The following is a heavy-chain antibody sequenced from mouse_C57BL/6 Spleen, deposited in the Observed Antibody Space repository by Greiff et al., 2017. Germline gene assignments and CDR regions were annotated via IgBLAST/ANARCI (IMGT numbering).Heavy chain of an antibody. J-gene: IGHJ4*01. CDR2: IDPSDSYT. CDR1: GYTFTSYW. Sequence: QVQLQQPGAELVMPGASVKLSCKASGYTFTSYWMHWVKQRPGQGLEWIGEIDPSDSYTNYNQKFKGKSTLTVDKSSSTAYMQLSSLTSEDSAVYYCARSTIYYYGSSFYYYAKDYWGQGTSVTVSS. V-gene: IGHV1-69*01. D-gene: IGHD1-1*01. CDR3: ARSTIYYYGSSFYYYAKDY.